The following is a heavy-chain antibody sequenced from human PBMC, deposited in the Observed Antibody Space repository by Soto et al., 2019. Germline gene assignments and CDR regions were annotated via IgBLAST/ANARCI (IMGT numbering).Heavy chain of an antibody. V-gene: IGHV3-74*01. J-gene: IGHJ4*02. D-gene: IGHD2-15*01. CDR2: INTDGTFT. Sequence: EVQLVESGGGLVQPGGSLRLSCAASGFTFSNYWMHWVRQAPGKGLVWVSRINTDGTFTSNADSVKGRFTVTRDNAKNTLYLQMNRLSSEDTAVYYCVRHSGTGWGQGTLVTVSS. CDR1: GFTFSNYW. CDR3: VRHSGTG.